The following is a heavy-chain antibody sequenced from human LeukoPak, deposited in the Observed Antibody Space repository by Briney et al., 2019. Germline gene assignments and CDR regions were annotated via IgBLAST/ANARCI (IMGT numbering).Heavy chain of an antibody. CDR2: IIPIFGTA. V-gene: IGHV1-69*01. CDR1: GGTFSSYA. J-gene: IGHJ6*03. CDR3: ARPSQHQRPYYYYYYMDV. Sequence: SVKVSCKASGGTFSSYAISWVRQAPGQGLEWMGGIIPIFGTANYAQKFQGRVTITADESTSTAYMELSSLRSEDTAVYYCARPSQHQRPYYYYYYMDVWGKGTTVTVSS. D-gene: IGHD2-2*01.